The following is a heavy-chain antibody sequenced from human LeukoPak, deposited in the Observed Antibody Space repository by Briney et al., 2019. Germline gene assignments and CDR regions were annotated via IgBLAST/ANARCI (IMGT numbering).Heavy chain of an antibody. J-gene: IGHJ3*02. V-gene: IGHV1-18*01. D-gene: IGHD2-2*01. Sequence: GASVKVSCKASGYTFTSYGISWVRQAPGQGLEWVGWISAYSGNTNYAQKLQGRVTMTTDTSTSTAYMELRSLRSDDTAVYYCARSDCSSTSCPIDDAFDIWGQGTMVTVSS. CDR2: ISAYSGNT. CDR3: ARSDCSSTSCPIDDAFDI. CDR1: GYTFTSYG.